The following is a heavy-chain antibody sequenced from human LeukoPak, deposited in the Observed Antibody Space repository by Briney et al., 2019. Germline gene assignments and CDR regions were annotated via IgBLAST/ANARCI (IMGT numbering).Heavy chain of an antibody. CDR1: GDSITSGSYY. CDR2: IYTSGST. D-gene: IGHD6-19*01. Sequence: SQTLSLTCTVSGDSITSGSYYWTWIRQPAGKGLEWIGRIYTSGSTNYNPSLKSRVTISRDTSKNQFSLKPNSVTAADTAVYFCARGTTFAVAYWFDYWGQGALVTVSS. J-gene: IGHJ4*02. CDR3: ARGTTFAVAYWFDY. V-gene: IGHV4-61*02.